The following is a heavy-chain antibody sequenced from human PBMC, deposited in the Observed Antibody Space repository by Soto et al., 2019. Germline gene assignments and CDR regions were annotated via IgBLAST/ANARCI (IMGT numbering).Heavy chain of an antibody. CDR3: ARDSQWLRLGVYYYGMDV. J-gene: IGHJ6*02. D-gene: IGHD5-12*01. CDR1: GFTFSSYS. V-gene: IGHV3-48*01. Sequence: GGSLRLSCAASGFTFSSYSMNWVRQAPGKGLEWVSYISSSSSTIYYADSVKGRFTISRDNAKNSLYLQMNSLRAKDTAVYYCARDSQWLRLGVYYYGMDVWGQGTTVTVSS. CDR2: ISSSSSTI.